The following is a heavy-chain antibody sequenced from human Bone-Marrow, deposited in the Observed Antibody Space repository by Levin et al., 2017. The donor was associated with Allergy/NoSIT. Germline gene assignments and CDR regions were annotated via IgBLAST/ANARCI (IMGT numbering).Heavy chain of an antibody. J-gene: IGHJ6*02. D-gene: IGHD6-13*01. CDR1: GFTFSSYA. V-gene: IGHV3-30-3*01. Sequence: GGSLRLSCAASGFTFSSYAMHWVRQAPGKGLEWVAVISYDGSNKYYADSVKGRFTISRDNSKNTLYLQMNSLRAEDTAVYYCASSYSSSWYLIYYYYGMDVWGQGTTVTVSS. CDR2: ISYDGSNK. CDR3: ASSYSSSWYLIYYYYGMDV.